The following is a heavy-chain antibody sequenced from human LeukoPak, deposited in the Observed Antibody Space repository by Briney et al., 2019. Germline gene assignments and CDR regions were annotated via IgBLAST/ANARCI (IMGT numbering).Heavy chain of an antibody. Sequence: SETLSLTCAVSSGSISSGGYSWSWIRQPPGKGLEWIGYIYHSGSTYYNPSLKSRVTISVDRSKNQFSLKLSSVTAADTAVYYCAREGPRGFDYWGQGTLVTVSS. J-gene: IGHJ4*02. CDR3: AREGPRGFDY. CDR1: SGSISSGGYS. V-gene: IGHV4-30-2*01. CDR2: IYHSGST.